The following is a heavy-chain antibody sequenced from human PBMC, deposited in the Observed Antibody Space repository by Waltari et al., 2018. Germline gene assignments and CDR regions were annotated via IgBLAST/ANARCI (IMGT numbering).Heavy chain of an antibody. CDR2: IHRSGRS. V-gene: IGHV4-4*02. D-gene: IGHD1-26*01. Sequence: QLQLQESGPGLVKPSGTLSLTCTVSGDSMTSNSWWSWVRQPPEKGLEWIGQIHRSGRSNYNPSLESRVTISLDTSNRQFSLKLTSTTAADTAVYYCARDRGIGLYFDSWGQGTLVTVSP. CDR1: GDSMTSNSW. J-gene: IGHJ4*02. CDR3: ARDRGIGLYFDS.